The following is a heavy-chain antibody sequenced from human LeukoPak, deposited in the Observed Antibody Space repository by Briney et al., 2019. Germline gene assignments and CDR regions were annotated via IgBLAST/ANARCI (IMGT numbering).Heavy chain of an antibody. J-gene: IGHJ5*02. V-gene: IGHV3-11*06. CDR2: VSGSNTYT. CDR3: ATSSWFDP. Sequence: GGSLRLSCAASGFTFSDYYMSWIRQAPGKGLEWVSYVSGSNTYTNYAGSVKGRFTISRDNAKNTLYLQMNSLRAEDTAVYYCATSSWFDPWGQGTLVTVSS. CDR1: GFTFSDYY.